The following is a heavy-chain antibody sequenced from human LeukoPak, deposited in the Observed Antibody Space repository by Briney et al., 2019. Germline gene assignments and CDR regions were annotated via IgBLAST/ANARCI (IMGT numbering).Heavy chain of an antibody. CDR3: ARLVAGAFDY. V-gene: IGHV3-21*01. Sequence: GGSLRLTCAASGFTFSSYSMNWVRQAPGKGLEWVSSISSSSSYIYYADSVKGRFTISRDNAKNSLYLQMNSLRAEDTAVYYCARLVAGAFDYWGQGTLVTVSS. J-gene: IGHJ4*02. CDR2: ISSSSSYI. CDR1: GFTFSSYS. D-gene: IGHD6-6*01.